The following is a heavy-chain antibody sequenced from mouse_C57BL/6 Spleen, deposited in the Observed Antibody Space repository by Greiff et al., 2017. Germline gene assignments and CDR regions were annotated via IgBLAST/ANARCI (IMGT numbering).Heavy chain of an antibody. V-gene: IGHV3-6*01. CDR1: GYSITSGYY. Sequence: EVKLQESGPGLVKPSQSLSLTCSVTGYSITSGYYWNWIRQFPGNKLEWMGYISYDGSNNYNPSLKNRISITRDTSKNQFFLKLNSVTTEDTATYYCARIEDYGSRRYFDYWGQGTTLTVSS. J-gene: IGHJ2*01. CDR3: ARIEDYGSRRYFDY. CDR2: ISYDGSN. D-gene: IGHD1-1*01.